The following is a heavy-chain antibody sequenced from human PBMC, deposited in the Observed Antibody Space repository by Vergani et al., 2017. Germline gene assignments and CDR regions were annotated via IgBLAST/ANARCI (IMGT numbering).Heavy chain of an antibody. CDR3: ARNTVTGSRYFDY. D-gene: IGHD6-19*01. J-gene: IGHJ4*02. CDR1: GFTFSNYG. Sequence: QVQLVESGGGVVQPGGSLRLSCGASGFTFSNYGMHWVRQAPGKGLEWVTFIRYDGSNTYYADSVKGRFTISRDNSKKTLFLQMNSLRPEETAVYYCARNTVTGSRYFDYWGQGTLVTVSS. V-gene: IGHV3-30*02. CDR2: IRYDGSNT.